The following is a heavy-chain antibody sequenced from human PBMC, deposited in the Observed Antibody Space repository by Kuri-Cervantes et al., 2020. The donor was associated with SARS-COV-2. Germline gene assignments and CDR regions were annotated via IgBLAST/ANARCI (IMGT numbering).Heavy chain of an antibody. Sequence: GGSLRLSCAASGFTFSSYWMSWVRQAPGKGLEWVANIKQDGSEKYYVDSVKGRFTISRDNSKNTLYLQMNSLRAEDTAVYYCARGEQLAFPYYYGMDVWGQGTTVTVSS. V-gene: IGHV3-7*01. CDR1: GFTFSSYW. CDR2: IKQDGSEK. CDR3: ARGEQLAFPYYYGMDV. D-gene: IGHD6-13*01. J-gene: IGHJ6*02.